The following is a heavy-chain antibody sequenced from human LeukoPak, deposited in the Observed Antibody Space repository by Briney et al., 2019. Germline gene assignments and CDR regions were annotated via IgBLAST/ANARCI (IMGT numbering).Heavy chain of an antibody. Sequence: ASVKVSCKASGYTFTNFGITWVRQAPGQGLEWLGWITAINVKISDEQKLQGRVSMTTDTSTSTAYVELRSLTSDDTAVYYCARGGAAGVLLDAPDFWGQGTMVTVSS. V-gene: IGHV1-18*01. J-gene: IGHJ3*01. CDR1: GYTFTNFG. D-gene: IGHD6-13*01. CDR3: ARGGAAGVLLDAPDF. CDR2: ITAINVKI.